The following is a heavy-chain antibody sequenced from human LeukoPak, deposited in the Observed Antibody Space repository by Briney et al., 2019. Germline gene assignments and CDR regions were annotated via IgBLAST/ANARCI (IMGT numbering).Heavy chain of an antibody. CDR2: INHSGST. D-gene: IGHD3-10*01. CDR3: ARHGSKLWFGELLYGPKTFLSWFDP. Sequence: SETLSLTCAVYGGSFSGYYWSWIRQPPGKGLEWIGEINHSGSTNYNPSLKTRVTISVDTSKNQFSLKLSSVTAADTAVYYCARHGSKLWFGELLYGPKTFLSWFDPWGQGTLVTVSS. V-gene: IGHV4-34*01. J-gene: IGHJ5*02. CDR1: GGSFSGYY.